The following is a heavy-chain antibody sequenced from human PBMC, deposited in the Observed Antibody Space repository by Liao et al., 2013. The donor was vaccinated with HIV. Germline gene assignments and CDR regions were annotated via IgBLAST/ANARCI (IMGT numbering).Heavy chain of an antibody. D-gene: IGHD4-17*01. CDR1: GDSISSSNYY. Sequence: GDSISSSNYYWGWIRQPPGKGLEWIGTISYSGTSYNNPSLKSRVIISVDTSRNHFSLILSSVTAADTAVYYCVREAATVTRNYFYYNMDIWGTGTTVTVSS. J-gene: IGHJ6*03. CDR2: ISYSGTS. V-gene: IGHV4-39*07. CDR3: VREAATVTRNYFYYNMDI.